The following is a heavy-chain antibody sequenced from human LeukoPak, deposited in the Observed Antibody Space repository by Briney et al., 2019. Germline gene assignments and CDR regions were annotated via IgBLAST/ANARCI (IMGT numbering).Heavy chain of an antibody. CDR2: ISSSGSTI. CDR1: GFTFSSYE. V-gene: IGHV3-48*03. D-gene: IGHD6-13*01. J-gene: IGHJ5*02. CDR3: ARVKVQQQLVLVGWFDP. Sequence: GGSLRLSCAASGFTFSSYEMNWVRQAPGKGLEWVSYISSSGSTIYYADSVKGRFTISRDNAKNSLYLQMNSLRAEDTALYYCARVKVQQQLVLVGWFDPWGQGTLVTVSS.